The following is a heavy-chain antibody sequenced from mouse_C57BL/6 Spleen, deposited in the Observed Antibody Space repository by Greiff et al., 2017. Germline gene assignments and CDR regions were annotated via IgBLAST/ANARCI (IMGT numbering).Heavy chain of an antibody. J-gene: IGHJ1*03. CDR2: ISDGGSYT. V-gene: IGHV5-4*03. D-gene: IGHD4-1*01. Sequence: EVKLMESGGGLVKPGGSLKLSCAASGFTFSSYAMSWVRQTPEKRLEWVANISDGGSYTNYPDNVKGRFTISRDNAKNNLYLQMSHLKSEDTAMYYCARAERDYWDEYFDVWGTGTTVTVSS. CDR1: GFTFSSYA. CDR3: ARAERDYWDEYFDV.